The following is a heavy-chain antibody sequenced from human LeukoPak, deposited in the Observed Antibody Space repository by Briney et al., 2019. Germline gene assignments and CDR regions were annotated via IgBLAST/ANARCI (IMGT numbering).Heavy chain of an antibody. V-gene: IGHV3-23*01. D-gene: IGHD3-16*02. CDR3: AKGYYDYIWGSYRSDAFDI. J-gene: IGHJ3*02. CDR2: ISGSGGLT. Sequence: GGSLRLSCAASGFPFNSYVMTWVRQAPGKGLEWVSVISGSGGLTYHADSVKGRFTVSRDNSKNTLYLQMNSLRAEDTAVYSCAKGYYDYIWGSYRSDAFDIWGRGTTVTVSS. CDR1: GFPFNSYV.